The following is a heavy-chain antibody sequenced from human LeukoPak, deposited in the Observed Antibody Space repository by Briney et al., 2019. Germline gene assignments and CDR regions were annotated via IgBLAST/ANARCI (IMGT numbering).Heavy chain of an antibody. CDR2: ISGSGATK. V-gene: IGHV3-48*03. CDR3: ARDESAYSYGFHWYFDL. Sequence: GGSLRLSCAASGFASGFTFSTYEMNWVRQAPGKGLEWLSHISGSGATKYHADSVKGRFIISRDNARNSLYLQMNSLRVEDTAIYYCARDESAYSYGFHWYFDLWGRGTLVTVSS. D-gene: IGHD5-18*01. CDR1: GFTFSTYE. J-gene: IGHJ2*01.